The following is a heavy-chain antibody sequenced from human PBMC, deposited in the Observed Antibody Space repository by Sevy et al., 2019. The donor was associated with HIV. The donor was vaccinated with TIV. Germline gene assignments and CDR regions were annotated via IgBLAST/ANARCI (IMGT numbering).Heavy chain of an antibody. D-gene: IGHD1-26*01. Sequence: GGSLRLSCAASGFTFSSYAMHWVRQAPGKGLEWVAVISYDGSNKYYADSVKGRFTISRDNSKKTLYLKMNSLRAEDTAVYYCARVKTVGAPFDYWGQGTLVTVSS. J-gene: IGHJ4*02. CDR2: ISYDGSNK. CDR3: ARVKTVGAPFDY. V-gene: IGHV3-30-3*01. CDR1: GFTFSSYA.